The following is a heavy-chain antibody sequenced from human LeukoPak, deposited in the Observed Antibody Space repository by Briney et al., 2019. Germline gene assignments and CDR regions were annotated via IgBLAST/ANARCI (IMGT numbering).Heavy chain of an antibody. J-gene: IGHJ4*02. CDR1: GGSFSGYY. CDR2: INHSGST. CDR3: ASLYSSGWADY. V-gene: IGHV4-34*01. D-gene: IGHD6-19*01. Sequence: SETLSLTRAVYGGSFSGYYWSWIRQPPGKGLEWIGEINHSGSTNYNPSLKSRVTISVDTSKNQFSLKLSSVTAADTAVYYCASLYSSGWADYWGQGTLVTVSS.